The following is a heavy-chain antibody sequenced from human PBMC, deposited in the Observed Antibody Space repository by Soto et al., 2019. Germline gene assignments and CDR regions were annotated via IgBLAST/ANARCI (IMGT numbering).Heavy chain of an antibody. D-gene: IGHD3-10*01. V-gene: IGHV1-69*13. CDR2: IIPIFGTA. CDR1: GGTFSSYA. CDR3: ASTSGSRLRLDWFDP. Sequence: GASVKVSCKASGGTFSSYAISWVRQAPGQGLEWMGGIIPIFGTANYAQKFQGRVTITADESTSTAYMELSSLRSEDTAVYYCASTSGSRLRLDWFDPWGQGTLVTVS. J-gene: IGHJ5*02.